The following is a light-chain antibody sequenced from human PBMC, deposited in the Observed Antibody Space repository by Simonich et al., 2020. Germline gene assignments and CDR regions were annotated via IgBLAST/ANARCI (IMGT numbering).Light chain of an antibody. Sequence: DIVMTQSPDSLAVSLGERATINCKSSQSVLYSSNNKNYLAWYQQKPGQPPKLLIYWASTREAGVPDRFSGCGSGPDFTLTISSLQAEDVAVYYCQQYYSTPITFGQGTRLEIK. V-gene: IGKV4-1*01. CDR2: WAS. CDR1: QSVLYSSNNKNY. J-gene: IGKJ5*01. CDR3: QQYYSTPIT.